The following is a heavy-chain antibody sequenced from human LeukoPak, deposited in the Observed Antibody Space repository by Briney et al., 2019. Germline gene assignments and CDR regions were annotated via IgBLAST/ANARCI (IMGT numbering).Heavy chain of an antibody. V-gene: IGHV3-23*01. CDR2: IDATGAAT. CDR1: GFSFNHYA. J-gene: IGHJ5*02. D-gene: IGHD6-19*01. Sequence: GGSLRLSCAASGFSFNHYAMYWVRQAPGKGLEWVSSIDATGAATYYADSVSGRFTISRDNSKNTFYLQMDSLRADDTAVYSCAKGSGSGWYGWFAPWGQGTLVTVSS. CDR3: AKGSGSGWYGWFAP.